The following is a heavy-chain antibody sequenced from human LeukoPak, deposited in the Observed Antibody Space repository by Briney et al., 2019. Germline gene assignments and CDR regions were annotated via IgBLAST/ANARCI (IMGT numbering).Heavy chain of an antibody. J-gene: IGHJ4*02. CDR3: ARGGVATIDD. Sequence: SETLSLTCAVYGGSFSGYYWSWIRQPPGKGLEWIGEINHSGSTNYNPSLKSRVTISVDTSKNQFSLKLSSVTAADTAVYYCARGGVATIDDWGQGTLVTVSS. V-gene: IGHV4-34*01. CDR1: GGSFSGYY. D-gene: IGHD5-12*01. CDR2: INHSGST.